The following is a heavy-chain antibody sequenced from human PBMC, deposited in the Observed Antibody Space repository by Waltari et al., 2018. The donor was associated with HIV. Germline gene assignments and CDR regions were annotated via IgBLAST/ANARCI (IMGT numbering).Heavy chain of an antibody. Sequence: VQLLQSVAEVKELGASVKVSCKTSGYIFTVDYIHWVRQAPRQGLEWMGWINPGTGGANYAQRFQGRVTLTRDTSINTVYMELTRLSLDDTAVYYCARASSVSFSDYWGQGTLVNV. CDR2: INPGTGGA. D-gene: IGHD3-10*01. CDR1: GYIFTVDY. V-gene: IGHV1-2*02. CDR3: ARASSVSFSDY. J-gene: IGHJ4*02.